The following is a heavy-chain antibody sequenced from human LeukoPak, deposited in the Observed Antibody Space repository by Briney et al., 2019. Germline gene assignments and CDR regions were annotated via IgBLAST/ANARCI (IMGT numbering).Heavy chain of an antibody. V-gene: IGHV3-48*03. CDR2: ISSSGSSI. J-gene: IGHJ4*02. CDR3: ATDGVKVGPTAFAY. D-gene: IGHD1-26*01. Sequence: PARSLRLSCAAFGFTFRSYEMNWVCLAPPPGLDRVSYISSSGSSIYYADSVKGRFTISRDNAKNSLYLQVHSLRDEDTAVYYCATDGVKVGPTAFAYWGQGTLVTVSS. CDR1: GFTFRSYE.